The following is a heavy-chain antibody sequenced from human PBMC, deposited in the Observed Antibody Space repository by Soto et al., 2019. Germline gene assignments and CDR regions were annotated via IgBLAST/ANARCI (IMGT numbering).Heavy chain of an antibody. V-gene: IGHV4-59*01. Sequence: SETLSLTCTVSGGSISSYYWSWIRQPPGKGLEWIGYIYYSGSTNYNPSLKSRVTISVDTSKNQFSLKLSSVTAADTAVYYCARSTGYCPHGVCQNWFDPWGQGTLVTVSS. CDR3: ARSTGYCPHGVCQNWFDP. CDR2: IYYSGST. J-gene: IGHJ5*02. D-gene: IGHD2-8*01. CDR1: GGSISSYY.